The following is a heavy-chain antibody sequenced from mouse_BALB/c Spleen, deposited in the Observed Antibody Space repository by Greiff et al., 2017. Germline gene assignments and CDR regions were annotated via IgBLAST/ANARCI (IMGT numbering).Heavy chain of an antibody. J-gene: IGHJ3*01. CDR1: GFTFSSYT. V-gene: IGHV5-6-4*01. CDR3: TRDGNYYGSTWFAY. D-gene: IGHD1-1*01. CDR2: ISSGGSYT. Sequence: EVKLVESGGGLVKPGGSLKLSCAASGFTFSSYTMSWVRQTPEKRLEWVATISSGGSYTYYPDSVKGRFTISRDNAKNTLYLQMSSLKSEDTAMYYGTRDGNYYGSTWFAYWGQGTLVTVSA.